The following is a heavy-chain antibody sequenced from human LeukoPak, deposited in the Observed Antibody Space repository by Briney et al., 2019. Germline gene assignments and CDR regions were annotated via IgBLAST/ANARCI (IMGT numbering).Heavy chain of an antibody. Sequence: PGRSLRLSCAASGFTFSSYGMHWVRQAPGKGLEWVAVISYGGSNKFYADSVKGRFTISRDNSKSTLYLQMNSLRAEDTAVYYCAKDVGMIGYCSGGSCYAIDYWGQGTLVTVSS. J-gene: IGHJ4*02. CDR2: ISYGGSNK. CDR3: AKDVGMIGYCSGGSCYAIDY. D-gene: IGHD2-15*01. CDR1: GFTFSSYG. V-gene: IGHV3-30*18.